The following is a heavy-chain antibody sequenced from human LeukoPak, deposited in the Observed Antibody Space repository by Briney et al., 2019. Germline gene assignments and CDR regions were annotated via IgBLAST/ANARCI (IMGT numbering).Heavy chain of an antibody. Sequence: ASVKVSCKASGYTFTSYYMHWVRQAPGQGLEWMGIINPSGGSTSYAQKFQGRVTMTRDMSTSTVYMELSSLRSEDTAVYYCARDRGPPPYSSSSLWYFDYWGQGTLVTVSS. CDR3: ARDRGPPPYSSSSLWYFDY. CDR2: INPSGGST. V-gene: IGHV1-46*01. J-gene: IGHJ4*02. CDR1: GYTFTSYY. D-gene: IGHD6-6*01.